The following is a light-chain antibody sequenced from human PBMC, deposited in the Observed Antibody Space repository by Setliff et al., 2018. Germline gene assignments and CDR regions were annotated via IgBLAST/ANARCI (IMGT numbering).Light chain of an antibody. CDR1: SSDVGYYNY. J-gene: IGLJ1*01. Sequence: QSVLAQPASVSESPGQSITISCTGTSSDVGYYNYVSWYQQHPGKAPKLMIYEVSNRPSGVSNRFSGSKSGNTASQTISGLQAEDEADYYCSSYTSSSTRVFGTGTKVTVL. V-gene: IGLV2-14*01. CDR2: EVS. CDR3: SSYTSSSTRV.